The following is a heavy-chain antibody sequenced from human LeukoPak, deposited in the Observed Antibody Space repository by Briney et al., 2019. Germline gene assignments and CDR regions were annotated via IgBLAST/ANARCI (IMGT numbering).Heavy chain of an antibody. CDR3: ARDQVYSSTWYDY. D-gene: IGHD6-13*01. CDR1: GFTFSTYD. Sequence: PGGSLRLSCAASGFTFSTYDMTWIRQAPGKGLEWVSYISRTGSSIYYADSVKGRFTISRDDAKNSLYLQMNSLRAEDTAVYYCARDQVYSSTWYDYWGQGTLVTVAS. J-gene: IGHJ4*02. V-gene: IGHV3-11*01. CDR2: ISRTGSSI.